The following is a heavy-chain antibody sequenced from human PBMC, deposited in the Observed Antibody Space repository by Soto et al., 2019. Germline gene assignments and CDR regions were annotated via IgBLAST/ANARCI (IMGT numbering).Heavy chain of an antibody. V-gene: IGHV4-31*03. CDR3: ASRYRAATDAFDI. Sequence: PSETLSLTCTVSGVSISSVGYYWSWIRQHPGKGLEWIGYIYYSGSTYYNPSLKSRVTISVHTSKNQFSLKLSSVTAADTAVYYCASRYRAATDAFDIWGQGTMVTV. CDR2: IYYSGST. CDR1: GVSISSVGYY. D-gene: IGHD2-15*01. J-gene: IGHJ3*02.